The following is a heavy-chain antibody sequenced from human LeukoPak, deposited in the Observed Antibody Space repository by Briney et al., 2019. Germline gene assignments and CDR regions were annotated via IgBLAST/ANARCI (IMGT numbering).Heavy chain of an antibody. CDR3: ANGRYYTGSYAEFDY. Sequence: GGSLRLSCAASGFTFSSYGMHWVRQAPGKGLEWVTGISFDARSKYYGDSVKGRFTVSRDNSKNTVYLEMNSLRPEDTAVYYCANGRYYTGSYAEFDYWGQGTLVTVSS. CDR1: GFTFSSYG. CDR2: ISFDARSK. D-gene: IGHD3-3*01. J-gene: IGHJ4*02. V-gene: IGHV3-30*18.